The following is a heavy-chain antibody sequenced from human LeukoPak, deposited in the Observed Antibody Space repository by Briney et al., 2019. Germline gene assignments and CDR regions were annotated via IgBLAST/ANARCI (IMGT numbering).Heavy chain of an antibody. V-gene: IGHV3-30-3*01. CDR1: GFTLSSQN. CDR3: AKDRFCSGAGCSDAFDM. J-gene: IGHJ3*02. Sequence: GGSLRLSCAASGFTLSSQNMHWVRQAPGRGLEWVAVMSADGSTKYYADSVKGRFTISRDNSKNTLYLQMNSLRAEDTAVYFCAKDRFCSGAGCSDAFDMWGQGTMVTVSS. CDR2: MSADGSTK. D-gene: IGHD2-15*01.